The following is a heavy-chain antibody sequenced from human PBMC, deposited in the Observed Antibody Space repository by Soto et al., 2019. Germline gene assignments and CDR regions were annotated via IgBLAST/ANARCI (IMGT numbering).Heavy chain of an antibody. CDR1: GGSISSSNW. Sequence: QVQLQESGPGLVKPSGTLSLTCAVSGGSISSSNWWSWVRQPPGKGLEWIGEIYHSGSTNYNPSRRSRVTIAVDKTKTQLARKLSCVNAAATAVYYCARAPPEHGFGDDGGGYFDYWGQGTLVTVSS. D-gene: IGHD4-17*01. CDR3: ARAPPEHGFGDDGGGYFDY. V-gene: IGHV4-4*02. J-gene: IGHJ4*02. CDR2: IYHSGST.